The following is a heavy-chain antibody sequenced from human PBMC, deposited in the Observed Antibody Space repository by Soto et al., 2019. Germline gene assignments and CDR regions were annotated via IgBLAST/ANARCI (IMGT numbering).Heavy chain of an antibody. CDR2: ISYDGSNK. J-gene: IGHJ5*02. Sequence: QVQLVESGGGVVQPGRSLRLSCAASGFTFSSYGMHWVRQAPGKGLEWVAVISYDGSNKYYADSVKGRFTISRDNSKNPLYLQMNSLRAEDTAVYYCAKGRPFCITGTTTRCNWFDPWGQGTLVTVSS. CDR1: GFTFSSYG. V-gene: IGHV3-30*18. CDR3: AKGRPFCITGTTTRCNWFDP. D-gene: IGHD1-7*01.